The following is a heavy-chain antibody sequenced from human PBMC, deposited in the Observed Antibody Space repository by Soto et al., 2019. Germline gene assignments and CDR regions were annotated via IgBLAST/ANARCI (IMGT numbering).Heavy chain of an antibody. D-gene: IGHD5-18*01. J-gene: IGHJ5*02. V-gene: IGHV4-30-4*01. CDR3: ASSGYSYGDNWFDP. Sequence: SETLSLTCTVSGGSISSGDYYWSWIRQPPGKGLEWIGYIYYSGSTYYNPSLKSRVTISVDTSKNQFSLKLSSVTAADTAVYYCASSGYSYGDNWFDPWGQGTLVTVSS. CDR1: GGSISSGDYY. CDR2: IYYSGST.